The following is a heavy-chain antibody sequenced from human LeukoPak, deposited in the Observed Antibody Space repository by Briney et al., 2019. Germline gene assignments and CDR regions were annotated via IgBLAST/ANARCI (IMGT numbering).Heavy chain of an antibody. CDR2: IYYSGST. CDR3: ARDQRRYSSGWYHTFPASDFDY. D-gene: IGHD6-19*01. V-gene: IGHV4-38-2*02. Sequence: LETLSLTCTVSGYSISSGYYWGWIRQPPGKGLEWIGSIYYSGSTYYNPSLKSRVTISVDTSKNQFSLKLSSVTAADTAVHYCARDQRRYSSGWYHTFPASDFDYWGQGTLVTVSS. CDR1: GYSISSGYY. J-gene: IGHJ4*02.